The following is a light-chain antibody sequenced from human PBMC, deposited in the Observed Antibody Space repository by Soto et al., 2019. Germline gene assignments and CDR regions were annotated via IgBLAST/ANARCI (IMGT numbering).Light chain of an antibody. V-gene: IGKV1-39*01. J-gene: IGKJ4*01. CDR3: QQATSFPLT. CDR1: QTIYTH. Sequence: DIQMTQSPSSLSASVGDRVTITCRASQTIYTHLNWFQQKPGKAPKLLIYAASSLQSGVPSRFSCSGSGTDFTLTISRLQLEDLATYYCQQATSFPLTFGGGTTVDSK. CDR2: AAS.